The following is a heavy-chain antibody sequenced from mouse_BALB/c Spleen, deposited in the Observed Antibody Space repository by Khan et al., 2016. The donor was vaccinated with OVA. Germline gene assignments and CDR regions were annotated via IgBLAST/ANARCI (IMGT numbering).Heavy chain of an antibody. Sequence: VQLKESGPELVKPGASVKMSCKTSGYTFTTYIMHWVKQKPGQGLEWIGYINPYNDGTKYTEKFKGKATLTSDKSSNTAYMDLSSLTSEDSAVYYCVRDYGYSYWFAYWGQGTLVTVSA. CDR3: VRDYGYSYWFAY. CDR1: GYTFTTYI. J-gene: IGHJ3*01. V-gene: IGHV1S136*01. D-gene: IGHD1-1*01. CDR2: INPYNDGT.